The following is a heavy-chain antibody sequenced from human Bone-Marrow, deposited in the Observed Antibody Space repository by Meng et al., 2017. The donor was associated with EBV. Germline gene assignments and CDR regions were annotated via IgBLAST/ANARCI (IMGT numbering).Heavy chain of an antibody. CDR1: GFTFSSYS. Sequence: EVQLVEAGGGVVKPGGVRRRSCAASGFTFSSYSMNWVRQAPGKGLEWVSSISSSSSYIYYADSVKGRFTISRDNAKNSLYLQMNSLRAEDTAVYYCARDGWAYGSGTHFDPWGQGTLVTVSS. V-gene: IGHV3-21*01. J-gene: IGHJ5*02. CDR2: ISSSSSYI. D-gene: IGHD3-10*01. CDR3: ARDGWAYGSGTHFDP.